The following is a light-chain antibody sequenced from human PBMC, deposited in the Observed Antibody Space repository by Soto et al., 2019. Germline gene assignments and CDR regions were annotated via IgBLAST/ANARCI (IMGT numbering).Light chain of an antibody. CDR1: QSVSSN. Sequence: ETVMTQSPGTLSVSPGESATLSCGTSQSVSSNLAWYQQKPGQAPRLLIYGASTRATGIPARFSGSGSGTEFTLTISYLRPEDSAVYFCQQYHDWVTFGGRTRVEI. CDR2: GAS. V-gene: IGKV3D-15*01. CDR3: QQYHDWVT. J-gene: IGKJ4*01.